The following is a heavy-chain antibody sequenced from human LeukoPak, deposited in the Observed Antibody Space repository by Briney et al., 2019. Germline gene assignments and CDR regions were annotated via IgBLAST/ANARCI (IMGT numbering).Heavy chain of an antibody. D-gene: IGHD3-10*01. J-gene: IGHJ6*03. CDR3: ARETQSDSGSYYYYYYYYMDV. V-gene: IGHV4-39*07. CDR2: IFYSGNT. CDR1: GGSISSVPYY. Sequence: SETLSLTCTVSGGSISSVPYYWGWVRQPPGKGLEWVATIFYSGNTFYNPSLKSRVTMSVDTSKNQFSLKLSSVTAADTAVYYCARETQSDSGSYYYYYYYYMDVWGKGTTVTISS.